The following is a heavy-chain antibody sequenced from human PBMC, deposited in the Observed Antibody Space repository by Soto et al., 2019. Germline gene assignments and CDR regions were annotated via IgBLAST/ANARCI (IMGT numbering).Heavy chain of an antibody. CDR2: IIPIFGTA. D-gene: IGHD3-16*02. Sequence: SVKVSCKASGGTFSSYAISWVRQAPGQGLEWMGGIIPIFGTANYAQKFQGRVTITADKSTSTAYMELSSLRSEDTAVYYCATDGDAYVWGSYRYFFDYWGQGTLVTVSS. J-gene: IGHJ4*02. CDR3: ATDGDAYVWGSYRYFFDY. V-gene: IGHV1-69*06. CDR1: GGTFSSYA.